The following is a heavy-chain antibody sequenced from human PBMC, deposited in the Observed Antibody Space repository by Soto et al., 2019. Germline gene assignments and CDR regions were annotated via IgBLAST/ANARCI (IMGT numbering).Heavy chain of an antibody. J-gene: IGHJ6*02. D-gene: IGHD6-6*01. CDR2: IIPIFGTA. CDR1: GGTFSSYA. V-gene: IGHV1-69*01. Sequence: QVQLVQSGAEVKKPGSSVKVSCKASGGTFSSYAISWVRQAPGQGLEWMGGIIPIFGTANYAQKFQGRVTITADESTSTAYMELSSLRSEDTAVYYCAMSIAARPHYYYGMDVWGQGATVTVSS. CDR3: AMSIAARPHYYYGMDV.